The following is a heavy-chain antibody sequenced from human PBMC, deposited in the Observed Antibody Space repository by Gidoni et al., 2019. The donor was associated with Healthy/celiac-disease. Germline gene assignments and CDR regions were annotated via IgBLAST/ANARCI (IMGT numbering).Heavy chain of an antibody. CDR3: ARDGHDGDYDGNWFDP. Sequence: QVQLQESGPGLVKPSQTLSLTCTVSGGSISSGDYYWSWIRQPPGKGLEWIGYIYYSGSTYYNPSLKSRVTISVDTSKNQCSLKLSSVTAADTAVYYCARDGHDGDYDGNWFDPWGQGTLVTVSS. J-gene: IGHJ5*02. CDR2: IYYSGST. D-gene: IGHD4-17*01. V-gene: IGHV4-30-4*01. CDR1: GGSISSGDYY.